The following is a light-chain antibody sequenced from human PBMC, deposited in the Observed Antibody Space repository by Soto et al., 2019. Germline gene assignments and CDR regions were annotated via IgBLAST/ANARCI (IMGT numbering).Light chain of an antibody. CDR3: QQRSDWPST. V-gene: IGKV3-11*01. J-gene: IGKJ4*01. CDR1: HSVGTC. CDR2: DSS. Sequence: EIVLTQSPATLSLSPGERATLSCRASHSVGTCFAWYQQKPGQAPRLLIYDSSNRATGIPARFSGSGSGTDFTLTISSLEPEDFAVYYCQQRSDWPSTFGGGTKVEIK.